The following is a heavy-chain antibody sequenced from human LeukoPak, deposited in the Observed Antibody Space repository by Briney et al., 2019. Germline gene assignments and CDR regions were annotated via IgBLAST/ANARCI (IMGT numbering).Heavy chain of an antibody. CDR1: GFTFSSYG. CDR3: AKRAVYDSSAYYFDY. J-gene: IGHJ4*02. D-gene: IGHD3-22*01. V-gene: IGHV3-23*01. Sequence: GGSLRLSCAASGFTFSSYGMSWVRQAPGKGLEWVSAISGSGGSTYYADSVKGRFTISRDNSKNTLYLQMNSLRAEDTAVYYCAKRAVYDSSAYYFDYWGQGTLVTVSS. CDR2: ISGSGGST.